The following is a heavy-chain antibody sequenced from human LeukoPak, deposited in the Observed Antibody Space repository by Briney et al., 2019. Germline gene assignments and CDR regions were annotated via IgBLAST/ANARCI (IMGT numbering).Heavy chain of an antibody. CDR2: IYTSGST. CDR1: GGSISSGSYY. Sequence: PSQTLSLTCTVSGGSISSGSYYWSWIRQPAGKGPEWIGRIYTSGSTNYNPSLKSRVTISVDTSKNQFSLKLSSVTAADTAVYYCAREAEVDTAMFYYYYYMDVWGKGTTVTISS. V-gene: IGHV4-61*02. J-gene: IGHJ6*03. CDR3: AREAEVDTAMFYYYYYMDV. D-gene: IGHD5-18*01.